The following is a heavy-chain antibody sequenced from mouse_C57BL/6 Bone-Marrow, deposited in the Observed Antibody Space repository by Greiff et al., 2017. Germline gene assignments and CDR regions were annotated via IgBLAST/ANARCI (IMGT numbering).Heavy chain of an antibody. Sequence: EVQLVESGPELVKPGDSVKISCKASGYSFTGSFMNWVMQSHGKSLEWIGRINPYNGDTFYNQKFKGKATLTVDKSSSTAHMELRSLTSEDSAVYYGARDLGLLWLRLFDYWGQGTTLTVSS. D-gene: IGHD2-2*01. V-gene: IGHV1-20*01. J-gene: IGHJ2*01. CDR3: ARDLGLLWLRLFDY. CDR2: INPYNGDT. CDR1: GYSFTGSF.